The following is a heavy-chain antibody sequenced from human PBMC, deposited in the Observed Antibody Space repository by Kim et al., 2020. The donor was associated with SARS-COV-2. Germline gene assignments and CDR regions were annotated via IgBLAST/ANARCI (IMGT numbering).Heavy chain of an antibody. Sequence: NPSLKSRVTISVDTSKNQFSLKLCSVTAADTAVYYCARDHDYKGRYYMDVWGKGTTVTVSS. V-gene: IGHV4-30-2*05. CDR3: ARDHDYKGRYYMDV. D-gene: IGHD4-4*01. J-gene: IGHJ6*03.